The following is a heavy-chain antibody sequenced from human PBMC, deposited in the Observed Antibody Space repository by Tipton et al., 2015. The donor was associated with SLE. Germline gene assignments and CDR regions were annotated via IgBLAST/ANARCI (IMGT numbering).Heavy chain of an antibody. CDR1: GYTFTSYD. Sequence: QSGPEVKKPGAPVKVSCKASGYTFTSYDINWVRQATGQGLEWMGWMNPNSGNTGYAQKFQGRVTMTRNTSISTAYMELSSLRSEDTAVYYCARAEGSWDAFDIWGQGTMVTVSS. CDR2: MNPNSGNT. CDR3: ARAEGSWDAFDI. V-gene: IGHV1-8*01. J-gene: IGHJ3*02. D-gene: IGHD2-15*01.